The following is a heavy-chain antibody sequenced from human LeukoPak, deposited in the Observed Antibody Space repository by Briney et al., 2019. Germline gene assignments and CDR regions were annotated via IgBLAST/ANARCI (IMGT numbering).Heavy chain of an antibody. CDR1: GFTFSDYY. V-gene: IGHV3-72*01. D-gene: IGHD6-13*01. CDR2: IRNKANRYTT. J-gene: IGHJ4*02. Sequence: GGSLRLSCAASGFTFSDYYMDWVRQAPGKGLEWVGRIRNKANRYTTEYAASVKGRFTISRDDSQNSLYLQMNSLKTEDTAVYYCGGDLAAAGRDYWGQGTLVTVSS. CDR3: GGDLAAAGRDY.